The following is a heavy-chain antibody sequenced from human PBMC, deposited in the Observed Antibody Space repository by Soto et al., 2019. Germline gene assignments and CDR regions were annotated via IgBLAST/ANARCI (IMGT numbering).Heavy chain of an antibody. Sequence: GGSLRLSCAASGLPFSSYGMHWVRQAPGKEMEWVAVISYDGSNKYYADSVKGRFTISRDNSKNTLYLQMNSLRAEDTAVYYCAKDRIAARPRDWFDPWGQGTLVTVSS. CDR1: GLPFSSYG. V-gene: IGHV3-30*18. D-gene: IGHD6-6*01. J-gene: IGHJ5*02. CDR3: AKDRIAARPRDWFDP. CDR2: ISYDGSNK.